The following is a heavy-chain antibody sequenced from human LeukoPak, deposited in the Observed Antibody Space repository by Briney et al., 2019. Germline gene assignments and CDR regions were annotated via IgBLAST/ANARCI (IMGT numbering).Heavy chain of an antibody. V-gene: IGHV3-30*18. CDR3: VKDRVAAINAFGYGMDV. D-gene: IGHD5-12*01. J-gene: IGHJ6*02. CDR2: ISYDGSNK. CDR1: GFTFSSYG. Sequence: GGSLRLSCAASGFTFSSYGMHWVRQAPGKGLEWVAVISYDGSNKYYADSVKGRFTISRDNSKNTLYLQMNSLRAEDTAVYYCVKDRVAAINAFGYGMDVWGQGTTVTVSS.